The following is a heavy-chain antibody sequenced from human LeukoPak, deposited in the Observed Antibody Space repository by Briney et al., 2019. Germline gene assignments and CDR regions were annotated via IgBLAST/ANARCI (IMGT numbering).Heavy chain of an antibody. CDR3: ARPHTYYDFWSGYYS. D-gene: IGHD3-3*01. V-gene: IGHV3-7*01. Sequence: GGSLRLTCAASGFTFSSYWMSWVRQAPGKGLEWVANIKQDGSEKYYVDSVKGRFTISRDNAKNSLYLQMNSLRAEDTVVYYCARPHTYYDFWSGYYSWGQGTLVTVSS. CDR1: GFTFSSYW. J-gene: IGHJ4*02. CDR2: IKQDGSEK.